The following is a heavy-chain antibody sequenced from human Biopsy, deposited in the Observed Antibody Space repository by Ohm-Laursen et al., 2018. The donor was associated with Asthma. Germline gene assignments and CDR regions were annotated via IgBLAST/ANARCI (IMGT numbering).Heavy chain of an antibody. CDR2: ISVYNGNT. D-gene: IGHD3-10*01. Sequence: ASVTVSCKASGYTFNSAGITWVRQAPGQGLEWMGWISVYNGNTKVAQKLQDRVTMITDTSTSTAHMELRSLRSDDTALYFCARAVDYSHYYGIDVWGQGTTVTVS. V-gene: IGHV1-18*01. J-gene: IGHJ6*02. CDR1: GYTFNSAG. CDR3: ARAVDYSHYYGIDV.